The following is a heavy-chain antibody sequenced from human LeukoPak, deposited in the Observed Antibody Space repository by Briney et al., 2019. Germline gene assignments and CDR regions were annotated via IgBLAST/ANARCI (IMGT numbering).Heavy chain of an antibody. D-gene: IGHD2-2*01. J-gene: IGHJ4*02. Sequence: GGSLRLSCAGSGFTFSNYWMSWVRQAPGKGLEWVANIKQDGSEKYYVDSVKGRFTISRDNAKNSLYLQMNSLRAEDTAVYYCARVERDTSPFDYWGQGTLITVSS. CDR3: ARVERDTSPFDY. CDR1: GFTFSNYW. V-gene: IGHV3-7*01. CDR2: IKQDGSEK.